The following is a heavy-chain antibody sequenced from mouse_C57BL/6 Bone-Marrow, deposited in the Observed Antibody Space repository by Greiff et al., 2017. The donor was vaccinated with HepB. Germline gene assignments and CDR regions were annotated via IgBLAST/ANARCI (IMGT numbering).Heavy chain of an antibody. Sequence: GGGLVQPGGSMKLSCAASGFTFSDAWMDWVRQSPEKGLEWVAEIRNKANNHATYYAESVKGRFTISRDDSKSSVYLQMNSLRAEDTGIYYCTPYDGYYGYFDVWGTGTTVTVSS. CDR3: TPYDGYYGYFDV. CDR1: GFTFSDAW. CDR2: IRNKANNHAT. J-gene: IGHJ1*03. V-gene: IGHV6-6*01. D-gene: IGHD2-3*01.